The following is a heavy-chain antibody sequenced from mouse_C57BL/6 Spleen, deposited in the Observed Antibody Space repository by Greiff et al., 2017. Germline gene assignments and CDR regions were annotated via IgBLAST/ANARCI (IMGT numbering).Heavy chain of an antibody. Sequence: VQLQQSGPELVKPGASVKISCKASGYAFSSSWMNWVKQRPGKGLEWIGRIYPGDGDTNYNGKFKGKATLTADKSSSTAYMQLSSLTSEDSAVYFCARVRVITTVVAEAMDYWGQGTTLTVSS. V-gene: IGHV1-82*01. CDR2: IYPGDGDT. J-gene: IGHJ4*01. D-gene: IGHD1-1*01. CDR1: GYAFSSSW. CDR3: ARVRVITTVVAEAMDY.